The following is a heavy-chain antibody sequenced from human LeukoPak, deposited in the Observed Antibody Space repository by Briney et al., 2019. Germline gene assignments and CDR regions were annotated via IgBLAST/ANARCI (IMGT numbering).Heavy chain of an antibody. CDR2: FDPEDGET. CDR3: AVSLTTGGYYGMDV. V-gene: IGHV1-24*01. J-gene: IGHJ6*02. Sequence: ASVNVSCKVSGYTLTELSLHLVRQAPGKGLEWMGRFDPEDGETIYARKFQGRVTMTEDTSTDTAYMELSSLRSEDTAVYFCAVSLTTGGYYGMDVWGQGTTVTVSS. D-gene: IGHD1-1*01. CDR1: GYTLTELS.